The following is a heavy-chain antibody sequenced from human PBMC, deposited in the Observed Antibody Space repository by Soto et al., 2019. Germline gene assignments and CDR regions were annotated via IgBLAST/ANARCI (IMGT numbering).Heavy chain of an antibody. CDR1: GYTFTGYF. CDR3: ARGGGTILAPLP. V-gene: IGHV1-2*02. D-gene: IGHD3-3*01. J-gene: IGHJ5*02. CDR2: INPNSGAT. Sequence: ASVKVSCKASGYTFTGYFIHWVRQAPRQGLEWVGYINPNSGATKYAPRFQGRVTMTSDTSIRTAYMDLSNLRSDDTAVYYCARGGGTILAPLPWGQGTLVTVS.